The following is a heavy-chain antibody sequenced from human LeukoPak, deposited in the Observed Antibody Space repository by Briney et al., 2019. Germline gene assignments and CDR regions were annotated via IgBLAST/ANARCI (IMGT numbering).Heavy chain of an antibody. Sequence: SVKVSCKASGYTFTSYTMHWVRQAPGQRLEWMGRIIPILGIANYAQKFQGRVTITADKSTSTAYMELSSLRSEDTAVYYCARDRDPTTAVDYWGQGTLVTVSS. CDR1: GYTFTSYT. CDR2: IIPILGIA. CDR3: ARDRDPTTAVDY. V-gene: IGHV1-69*04. D-gene: IGHD4-17*01. J-gene: IGHJ4*02.